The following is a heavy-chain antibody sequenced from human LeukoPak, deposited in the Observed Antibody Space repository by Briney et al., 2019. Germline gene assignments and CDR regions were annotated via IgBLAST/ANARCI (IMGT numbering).Heavy chain of an antibody. V-gene: IGHV3-74*01. CDR1: GYTFSSYW. D-gene: IGHD6-13*01. J-gene: IGHJ4*02. CDR3: ARYNAAAGDY. CDR2: IKNDGRVT. Sequence: VGSLRLSCAASGYTFSSYWMQWVRHAPGKGLVWVSRIKNDGRVTNYADSVKGRYTISRDNAKNTLYLQMNSLRAEYTAVYYCARYNAAAGDYWGQGTLVTVSS.